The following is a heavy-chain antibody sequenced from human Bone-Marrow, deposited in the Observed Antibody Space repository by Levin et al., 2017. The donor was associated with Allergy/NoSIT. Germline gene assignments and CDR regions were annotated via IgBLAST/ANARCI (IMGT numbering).Heavy chain of an antibody. CDR3: ARVPFDIRCYYYYPFFYYGMDV. V-gene: IGHV3-30-3*01. Sequence: GGSLRLSCAASGFNFGAYAMQWVRQPPGKGLEWVAIISYNGNYEYYTDSVKGRFTISRDTSKNTLFLQMNSLRGEDTAVYYCARVPFDIRCYYYYPFFYYGMDVWGQGTTVTVSS. CDR1: GFNFGAYA. D-gene: IGHD3-22*01. CDR2: ISYNGNYE. J-gene: IGHJ6*02.